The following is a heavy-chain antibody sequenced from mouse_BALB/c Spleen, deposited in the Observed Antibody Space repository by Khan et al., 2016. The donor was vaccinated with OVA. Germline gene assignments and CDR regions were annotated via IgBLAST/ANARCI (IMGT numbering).Heavy chain of an antibody. CDR3: ARSTYRYAFVY. J-gene: IGHJ3*01. D-gene: IGHD2-14*01. V-gene: IGHV3-8*02. Sequence: EVQLQESGPSLVKPSQTLSLTCSVTGDSITSGYWNWIRKCPGNKLEYMGYIIYTGYTYYNPSLKSRISITRHTSKKQYYLQLNSVTDEDTSTYYCARSTYRYAFVYWGQGTLVPVSA. CDR2: IIYTGYT. CDR1: GDSITSGY.